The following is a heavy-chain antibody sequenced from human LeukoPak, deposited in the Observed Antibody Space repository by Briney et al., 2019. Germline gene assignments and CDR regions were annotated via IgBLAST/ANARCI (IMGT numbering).Heavy chain of an antibody. Sequence: PGRSLRLSCAASGFTFNSYDMHWVRQAPGRGLEWVALIWSDGSNKYYADSVKGRFTISRDNSENTLYLQMNSLRAEDTAVYYCARRLGAAFDICDQGTMVTVSS. J-gene: IGHJ3*02. D-gene: IGHD3-9*01. CDR3: ARRLGAAFDI. CDR2: IWSDGSNK. V-gene: IGHV3-33*01. CDR1: GFTFNSYD.